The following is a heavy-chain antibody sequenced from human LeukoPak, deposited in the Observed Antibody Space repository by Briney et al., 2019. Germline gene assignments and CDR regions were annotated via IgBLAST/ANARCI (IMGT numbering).Heavy chain of an antibody. CDR1: GGSISSYY. CDR3: ARDRYYYDSSASPFDY. D-gene: IGHD3-22*01. J-gene: IGHJ4*02. V-gene: IGHV4-4*07. CDR2: IHSSGST. Sequence: SETLSLTRTFSGGSISSYYWSWIRQPAGKGLEWIGRIHSSGSTNYNPSLKSRVTMSVDTSKNQFPLRLSPVTAADTAVHYCARDRYYYDSSASPFDYWGQGTLVTVSS.